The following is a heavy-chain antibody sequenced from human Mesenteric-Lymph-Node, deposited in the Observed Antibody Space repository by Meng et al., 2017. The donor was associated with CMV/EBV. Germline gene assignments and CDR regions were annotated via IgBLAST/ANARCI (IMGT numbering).Heavy chain of an antibody. J-gene: IGHJ2*01. V-gene: IGHV3-53*01. Sequence: GESLKISCAASGFTVNSNYMTWVRQAPGKGLEWVSLIYTGGCTYYADSVKGRFTISRDNSKNSLNLQMNSLRAEDTAVYYCARGLHYCSSTSCYNPTWYFDLWGRGTLVTVSS. CDR1: GFTVNSNY. D-gene: IGHD2-2*02. CDR3: ARGLHYCSSTSCYNPTWYFDL. CDR2: IYTGGCT.